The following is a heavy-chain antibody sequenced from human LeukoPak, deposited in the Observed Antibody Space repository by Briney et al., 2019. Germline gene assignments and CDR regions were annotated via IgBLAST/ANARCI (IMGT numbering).Heavy chain of an antibody. CDR1: GFTFSSYS. J-gene: IGHJ4*02. CDR3: AREEWQQLAFDY. CDR2: ISSSSSYI. V-gene: IGHV3-21*01. D-gene: IGHD6-13*01. Sequence: GGSLRLSCAASGFTFSSYSMNWVRQAPGKGLEWVSSISSSSSYIYYADSVKGRFTISRDNAKNSLYLQMNSLRAEDTAVYYCAREEWQQLAFDYWGQGTLVTVSS.